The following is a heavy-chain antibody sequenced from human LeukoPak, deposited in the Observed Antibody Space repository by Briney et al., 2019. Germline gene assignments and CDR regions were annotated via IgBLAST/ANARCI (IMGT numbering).Heavy chain of an antibody. CDR2: ISSSGSTI. V-gene: IGHV3-11*04. CDR1: GFTFSDYY. CDR3: ARVPSGIAVAGYYFDY. Sequence: PGGSLRLSCAASGFTFSDYYMSWIRQAPGKGLEWVSYISSSGSTIYYADSVKGRFTISRDNAKNSPYLQMNSLRAEDTAVYYCARVPSGIAVAGYYFDYWGQGTLVTVSS. D-gene: IGHD6-19*01. J-gene: IGHJ4*02.